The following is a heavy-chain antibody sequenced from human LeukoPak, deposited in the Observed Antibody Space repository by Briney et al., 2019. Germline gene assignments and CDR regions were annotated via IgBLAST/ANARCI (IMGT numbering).Heavy chain of an antibody. V-gene: IGHV3-21*06. CDR3: GRAGDY. CDR1: GFTFSNYY. CDR2: ISGTSSYI. D-gene: IGHD7-27*01. J-gene: IGHJ4*02. Sequence: GGSLRPSCAASGFTFSNYYMNWVRQAPGKGLEWISSISGTSSYIFYADSLKGRFIVSRDNAKNSLFLQMNSLRAEDTAVYYCGRAGDYWGQGTLVTVSS.